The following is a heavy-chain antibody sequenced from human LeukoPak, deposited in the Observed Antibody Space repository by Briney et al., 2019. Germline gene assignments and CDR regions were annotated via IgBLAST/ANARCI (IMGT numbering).Heavy chain of an antibody. CDR1: GYTFTSYG. J-gene: IGHJ4*02. CDR3: ARDCSGGSCYDLDY. V-gene: IGHV1-18*01. Sequence: GASVKVSGKASGYTFTSYGISWVRQAPGQGLEWMGWISAYNGNTNYAQKLQGRVTMTTDTSTSTAYMELRSLRSDDTAVYYCARDCSGGSCYDLDYWGQGTLVTVSS. CDR2: ISAYNGNT. D-gene: IGHD2-15*01.